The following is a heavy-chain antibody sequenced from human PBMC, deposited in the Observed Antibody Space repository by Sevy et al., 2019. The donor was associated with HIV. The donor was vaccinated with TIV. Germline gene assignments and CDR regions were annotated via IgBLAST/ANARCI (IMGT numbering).Heavy chain of an antibody. Sequence: QSQTLSLTCAISGDSVSTNSAVWNWIRQSPSRGLEWLGRTYYRSKWYNDYSVSLKGRLTITPDTSKNQFSLHLKSVTADDTAAYFCARAGATIFGIVTMSFDVWGQGTLVTVSS. J-gene: IGHJ4*02. V-gene: IGHV6-1*01. CDR3: ARAGATIFGIVTMSFDV. D-gene: IGHD3-3*01. CDR1: GDSVSTNSAV. CDR2: TYYRSKWYN.